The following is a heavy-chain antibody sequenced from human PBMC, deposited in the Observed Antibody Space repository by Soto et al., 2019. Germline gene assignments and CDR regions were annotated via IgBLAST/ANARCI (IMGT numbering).Heavy chain of an antibody. V-gene: IGHV2-5*01. J-gene: IGHJ4*02. Sequence: QITLKESGPTLMKPTQTLTLTCTFSGFSLSTSEVGVGWIRQPPGKALEWLALIYWNDDARYSPSLKNRLTITKDTSTNQVVLTMTNIDPVDTATYYCIHDGKLGYTGYDRFDYWGQGTLVTDSS. CDR2: IYWNDDA. D-gene: IGHD5-12*01. CDR3: IHDGKLGYTGYDRFDY. CDR1: GFSLSTSEVG.